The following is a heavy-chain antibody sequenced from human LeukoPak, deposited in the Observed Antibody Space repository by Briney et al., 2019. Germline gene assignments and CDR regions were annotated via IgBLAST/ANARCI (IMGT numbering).Heavy chain of an antibody. V-gene: IGHV4-38-2*01. J-gene: IGHJ4*02. CDR1: GSSISSGYY. Sequence: SETLSLTCAVSGSSISSGYYWGWIRQPPGRGLEWIGIIYHTGSTYYNPSLKSRVTISVDTSKNQFSLKLSSVTAADTAVYYCARHVRAPYNWNWDYWGQGTLVTVSS. D-gene: IGHD1-7*01. CDR3: ARHVRAPYNWNWDY. CDR2: IYHTGST.